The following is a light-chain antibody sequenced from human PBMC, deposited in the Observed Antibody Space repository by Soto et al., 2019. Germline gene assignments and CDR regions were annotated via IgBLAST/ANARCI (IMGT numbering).Light chain of an antibody. J-gene: IGLJ1*01. CDR2: SSN. Sequence: QSVLTQPPSTSGTPGQRVTIPCSGSNSNIGANTANWYQQLPGTAPKLLIYSSNQRPSGVPDRFSGSKSGTSASLAISGLQTGDEAVYYCGTWDDSLFSFVFGPGTKVTVL. CDR1: NSNIGANT. CDR3: GTWDDSLFSFV. V-gene: IGLV1-44*01.